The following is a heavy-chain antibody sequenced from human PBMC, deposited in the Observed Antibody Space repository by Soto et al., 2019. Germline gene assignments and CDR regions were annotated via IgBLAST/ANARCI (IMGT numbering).Heavy chain of an antibody. Sequence: GGSLRLSCAASGFTFSNYAIIWVRQAPGKGLEWVSIISGSGDTPYYADSVKGRFTISRDNSRNTLYLQMNSLRAGDSAKYYCAKEGNSGLYYFDYWGPGTLVTVSS. CDR2: ISGSGDTP. D-gene: IGHD6-19*01. CDR3: AKEGNSGLYYFDY. J-gene: IGHJ4*02. V-gene: IGHV3-23*01. CDR1: GFTFSNYA.